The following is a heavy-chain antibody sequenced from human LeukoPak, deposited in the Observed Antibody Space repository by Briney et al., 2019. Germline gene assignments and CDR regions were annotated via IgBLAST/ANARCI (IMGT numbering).Heavy chain of an antibody. D-gene: IGHD3-10*01. V-gene: IGHV3-15*01. J-gene: IGHJ4*02. CDR1: GFTFSRAW. Sequence: GGYLRLSCAASGFTFSRAWMSWVRQAPWKGLEWVGRIKSKGDGETTDNAAPVKGRFIMSGYESNATLYLQMNYLEAEDTAVYYCTTDLGLTMIRGVIVNWGQGALVTDSS. CDR2: IKSKGDGETT. CDR3: TTDLGLTMIRGVIVN.